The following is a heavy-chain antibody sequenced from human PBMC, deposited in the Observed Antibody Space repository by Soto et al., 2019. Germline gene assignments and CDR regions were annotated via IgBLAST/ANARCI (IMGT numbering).Heavy chain of an antibody. CDR1: GFTFSSYA. CDR3: AKGPPMVRGVIITS. D-gene: IGHD3-10*01. Sequence: GGSLRLSCAASGFTFSSYAMSWVRQAPGKGLEWVSAISGSGGSTYYADSVKGRFTIPRDNSKNTLYLQMNSLRAEDTAVYYCAKGPPMVRGVIITSWGQGTLVTVSS. V-gene: IGHV3-23*01. CDR2: ISGSGGST. J-gene: IGHJ4*02.